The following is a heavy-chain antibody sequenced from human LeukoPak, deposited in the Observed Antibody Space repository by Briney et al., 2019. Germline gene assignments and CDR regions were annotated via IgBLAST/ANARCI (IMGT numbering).Heavy chain of an antibody. CDR1: GYTFIKHW. V-gene: IGHV1-46*01. J-gene: IGHJ4*02. Sequence: ASVKVSCKASGYTFIKHWMHWVRQAPGQGLEWVGLINPTGSATLYAQKFQGRVTLTRDMSTNTDYMELRSLKSEDTAVYYCARGAVHGDQTDYWGQGTLVTVSS. CDR2: INPTGSAT. D-gene: IGHD4-17*01. CDR3: ARGAVHGDQTDY.